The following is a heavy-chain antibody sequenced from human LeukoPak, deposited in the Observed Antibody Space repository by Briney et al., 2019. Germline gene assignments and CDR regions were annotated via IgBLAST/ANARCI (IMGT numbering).Heavy chain of an antibody. CDR3: ARGRFGRRRGWYGLDFDY. Sequence: GGSLRLSCAASGFTFSSYWMHWVRQAPGKGLEWVANIKQDGSEKYYVDSVKGRFTISRDNAKNSLYLQMNSLRAEDTAVYYCARGRFGRRRGWYGLDFDYWGQGTLVTVSS. J-gene: IGHJ4*02. CDR2: IKQDGSEK. CDR1: GFTFSSYW. D-gene: IGHD6-19*01. V-gene: IGHV3-7*01.